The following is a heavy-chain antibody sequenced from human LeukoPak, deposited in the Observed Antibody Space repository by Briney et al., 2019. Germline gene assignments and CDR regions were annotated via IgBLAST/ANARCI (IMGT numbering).Heavy chain of an antibody. CDR1: GFTFSSYA. Sequence: SGGSLRLSCAASGFTFSSYAMSWVRQAPGKGLEWVSAISGSGGSTYYADSVKGPFTISRDNSKNTLYLQMNSLRAEDTAVYYCAKDRGITMIVVVARFDYWGQGTLVTVSS. CDR2: ISGSGGST. D-gene: IGHD3-22*01. CDR3: AKDRGITMIVVVARFDY. J-gene: IGHJ4*02. V-gene: IGHV3-23*01.